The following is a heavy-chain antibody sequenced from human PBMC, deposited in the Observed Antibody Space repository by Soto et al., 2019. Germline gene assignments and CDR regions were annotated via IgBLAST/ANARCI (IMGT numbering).Heavy chain of an antibody. V-gene: IGHV1-18*01. CDR3: ARDVLDGGSSGWYIDY. J-gene: IGHJ4*02. D-gene: IGHD6-19*01. Sequence: ASVKVSCKASGYTFTSYGISWVRRAPGQGLEWMGWTSAYNGNTNYAQKLQGRVTMTTDTSTSTAYMELRSLRSDDTAVYYCARDVLDGGSSGWYIDYWGQGTLVTVSS. CDR1: GYTFTSYG. CDR2: TSAYNGNT.